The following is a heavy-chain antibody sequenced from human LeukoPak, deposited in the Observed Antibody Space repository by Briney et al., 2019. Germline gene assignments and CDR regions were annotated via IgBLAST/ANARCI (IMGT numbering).Heavy chain of an antibody. CDR1: GYTLTELS. CDR3: ATVVPAANSWFDP. J-gene: IGHJ5*02. V-gene: IGHV1-24*01. D-gene: IGHD2-2*01. CDR2: FDPEDGET. Sequence: SVKVSCKVSGYTLTELSMHWVRQAPGKGLEWMGGFDPEDGETIYAQKFQGRVTMTEDTSTDTAYMELSSLRSEDTAVYYCATVVPAANSWFDPWGQGTLVTVSS.